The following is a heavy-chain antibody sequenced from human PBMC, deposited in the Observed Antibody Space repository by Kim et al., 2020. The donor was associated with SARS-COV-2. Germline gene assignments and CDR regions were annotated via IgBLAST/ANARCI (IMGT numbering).Heavy chain of an antibody. CDR3: ARGLGTRVYDYIWGRNSPRHYSDY. Sequence: SETLSLTCAVYGGSFSGYYWSWIRQPPGKGLEWIGEINHSGSTNYNPSLKSRVTISGDTSKNQFSLKLSSVTAADTAVYYCARGLGTRVYDYIWGRNSPRHYSDYWGQGTLVTVSS. CDR2: INHSGST. D-gene: IGHD3-16*01. J-gene: IGHJ4*02. V-gene: IGHV4-34*01. CDR1: GGSFSGYY.